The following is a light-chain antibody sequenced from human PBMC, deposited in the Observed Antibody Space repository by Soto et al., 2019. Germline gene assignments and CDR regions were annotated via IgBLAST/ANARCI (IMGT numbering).Light chain of an antibody. J-gene: IGLJ1*01. V-gene: IGLV2-14*01. CDR2: KVS. Sequence: QSALTQRASVSGSPGQSIIISCTGTSSDVGGYNYVSWYQHHPGKVPKLMIYKVSNRPSGVSNRFSGSKSGNTASLTISGLQAEDEADYYCSSSTSSSTLFGTGTKVTVL. CDR1: SSDVGGYNY. CDR3: SSSTSSSTL.